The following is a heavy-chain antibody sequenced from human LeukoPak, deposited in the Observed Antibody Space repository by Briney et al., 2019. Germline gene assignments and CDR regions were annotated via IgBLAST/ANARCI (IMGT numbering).Heavy chain of an antibody. CDR3: ARGAINYGGYSAY. CDR1: GGSISSYY. CDR2: IYYSGST. Sequence: SETLSLTCTVSGGSISSYYWSWIRQPPGKGLEWIGYIYYSGSTNYNPSLKSRVTISVDTSKNQFSLKLSSVTAADTAVFYCARGAINYGGYSAYWGQGTLVTVSS. V-gene: IGHV4-59*12. J-gene: IGHJ4*02. D-gene: IGHD4-23*01.